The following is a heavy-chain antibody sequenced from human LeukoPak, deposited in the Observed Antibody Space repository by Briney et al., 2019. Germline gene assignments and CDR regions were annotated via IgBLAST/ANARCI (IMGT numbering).Heavy chain of an antibody. Sequence: ASVKVSCKASGYTFTSYGISWVRQAPGQGLEWMGWISACNGNTNYAQKLQGRVTMTTDTSTSTAYMELRSLRSDDTAVYYCARVLSIAAAGTTKYGYWGQGTLVTVSS. CDR3: ARVLSIAAAGTTKYGY. CDR1: GYTFTSYG. V-gene: IGHV1-18*01. D-gene: IGHD6-13*01. CDR2: ISACNGNT. J-gene: IGHJ4*02.